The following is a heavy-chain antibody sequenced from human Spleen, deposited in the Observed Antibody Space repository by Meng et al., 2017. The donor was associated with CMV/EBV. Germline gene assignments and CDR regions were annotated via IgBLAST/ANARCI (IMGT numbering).Heavy chain of an antibody. CDR1: FSGYY. V-gene: IGHV4-34*01. CDR3: ARGRIQGWRSGGSCRRAFDI. CDR2: INHSGST. D-gene: IGHD2-15*01. J-gene: IGHJ3*02. Sequence: FSGYYWSWIRQPPGKGLEWIGEINHSGSTNYNPSLKSRVTISVDTSKNQFSLKLSSVTAADTAVYYCARGRIQGWRSGGSCRRAFDIWGQGTMVTVSS.